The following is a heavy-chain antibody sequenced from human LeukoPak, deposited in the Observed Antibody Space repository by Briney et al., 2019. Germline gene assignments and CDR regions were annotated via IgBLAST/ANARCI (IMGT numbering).Heavy chain of an antibody. D-gene: IGHD6-13*01. CDR2: IYYRGST. J-gene: IGHJ4*02. CDR1: GGSISSYY. CDR3: ARHEAGYSSGWLFY. V-gene: IGHV4-59*08. Sequence: PSETLSLTCTVSGGSISSYYWSWLRQPPGKGLEWIGYIYYRGSTNYNPSLKSRLTISVDTSKNQISLKLTSVTAADTAVYYCARHEAGYSSGWLFYWGQGTLVTVSS.